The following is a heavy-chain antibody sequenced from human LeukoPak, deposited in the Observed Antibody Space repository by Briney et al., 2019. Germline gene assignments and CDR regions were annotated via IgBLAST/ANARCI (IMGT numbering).Heavy chain of an antibody. Sequence: ASVKVSCKASGGTFSSYAISWVRQAPGQGLEWMGRIIPILGIANYAQKFQGRVTITADKSTSTAYMELSSLRSEDTAVYYCARGGQATTLYYYYGMDVWGQGTTVTVSS. CDR1: GGTFSSYA. D-gene: IGHD4-11*01. V-gene: IGHV1-69*04. CDR2: IIPILGIA. CDR3: ARGGQATTLYYYYGMDV. J-gene: IGHJ6*02.